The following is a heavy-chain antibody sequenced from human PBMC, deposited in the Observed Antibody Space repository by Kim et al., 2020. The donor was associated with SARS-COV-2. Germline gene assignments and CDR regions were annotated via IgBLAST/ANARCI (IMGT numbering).Heavy chain of an antibody. Sequence: SVKVSCKASGGTFSSYAISWVRQAPGQGLEWMGGIIPIFGTANYAQKFQGRVTITADESTSTAYMELSSLRSEDTAVYYCARVGYYYDSSGYPDAFDIWGQGTMVTVSS. CDR2: IIPIFGTA. CDR3: ARVGYYYDSSGYPDAFDI. D-gene: IGHD3-22*01. V-gene: IGHV1-69*13. CDR1: GGTFSSYA. J-gene: IGHJ3*02.